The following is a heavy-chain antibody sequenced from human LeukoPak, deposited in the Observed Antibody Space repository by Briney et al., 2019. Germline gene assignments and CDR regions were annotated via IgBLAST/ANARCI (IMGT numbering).Heavy chain of an antibody. V-gene: IGHV3-23*01. D-gene: IGHD5-12*01. J-gene: IGHJ4*02. CDR3: AKDGQVAGTEY. Sequence: PGGSLRLSCAASGFTFSSYAMSWVRQAPGKGLEWVSAISGSGGSTYYADSVKGVFTISRDNSKNSLYLQMNSLRTEDTALYYCAKDGQVAGTEYWGQGTLVTVSS. CDR1: GFTFSSYA. CDR2: ISGSGGST.